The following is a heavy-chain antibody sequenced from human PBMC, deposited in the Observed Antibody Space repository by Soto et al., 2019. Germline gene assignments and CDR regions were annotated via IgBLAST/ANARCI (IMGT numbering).Heavy chain of an antibody. CDR2: ISSSSSYI. CDR3: ASASTASGYALGGMDV. CDR1: GFTFSSYS. J-gene: IGHJ6*02. Sequence: EVQLVESGGGLVKPGGSLRLSCAASGFTFSSYSMNWVRQAPGKGLEWVSSISSSSSYIYYADSVKGRFTISRDNAKNSLYLQMNSLRAEDTAVYYCASASTASGYALGGMDVWGQGTTVTVSS. D-gene: IGHD5-12*01. V-gene: IGHV3-21*01.